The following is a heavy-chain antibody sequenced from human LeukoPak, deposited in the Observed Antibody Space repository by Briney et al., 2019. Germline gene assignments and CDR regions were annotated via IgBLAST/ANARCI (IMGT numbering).Heavy chain of an antibody. Sequence: GGSLCPSCAPSGFTLSFYWMNWVRPARGKCLEWVAIIKQDGSEKLYVDSVKRRFTISRDNAKNSLYLHMNSLRVDDMAVYYCVAGRGWLPDYWGQGTLVTVSS. CDR1: GFTLSFYW. J-gene: IGHJ4*02. V-gene: IGHV3-7*03. CDR3: VAGRGWLPDY. D-gene: IGHD5-12*01. CDR2: IKQDGSEK.